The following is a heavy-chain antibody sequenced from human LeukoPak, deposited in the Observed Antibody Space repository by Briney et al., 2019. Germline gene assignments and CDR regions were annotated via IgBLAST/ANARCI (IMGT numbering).Heavy chain of an antibody. CDR3: ARGRAGAARSTNFDY. CDR1: GFTFSSYG. CDR2: IWYDGSNK. D-gene: IGHD2/OR15-2a*01. Sequence: PGRSLRLSCAASGFTFSSYGMHWVRQAPGKGLEWVAVIWYDGSNKYYADSVKGRFTISRDNSKNTLYLQMNCLRAEDTAVYYCARGRAGAARSTNFDYWGQGTLVTVSS. J-gene: IGHJ4*02. V-gene: IGHV3-33*01.